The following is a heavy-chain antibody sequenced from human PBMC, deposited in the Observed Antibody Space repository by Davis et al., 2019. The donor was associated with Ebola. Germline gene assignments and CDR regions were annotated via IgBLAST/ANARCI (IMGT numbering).Heavy chain of an antibody. CDR2: IWYDGSNK. CDR3: TGDGDYEDY. V-gene: IGHV3-33*03. CDR1: GFTFSSYG. Sequence: PGGSLRLSCAASGFTFSSYGMHWVRQAPGKGLEWVAVIWYDGSNKYYADSVKGRFTISRDNAKNSLYLQMNSLRAEDTAVYYCTGDGDYEDYWGQGTLVTVSS. J-gene: IGHJ4*02. D-gene: IGHD4-17*01.